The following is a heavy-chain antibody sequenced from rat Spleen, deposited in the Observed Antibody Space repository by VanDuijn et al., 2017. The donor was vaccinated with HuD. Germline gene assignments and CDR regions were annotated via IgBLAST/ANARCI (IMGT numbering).Heavy chain of an antibody. CDR3: ARVGYSSYIRYFDY. CDR2: IWTGGTT. CDR1: GFSLTRYD. Sequence: QVQLKESGPGLVQPSQTLSLTCTVSGFSLTRYDISWVRQPPGKGLEWMGVIWTGGTTAYNSLLKSRLRISRDTSKSQVFLKMNSLQTEDTATYYCARVGYSSYIRYFDYWGQGVMVTVSS. V-gene: IGHV2-30*01. J-gene: IGHJ2*01. D-gene: IGHD1-2*01.